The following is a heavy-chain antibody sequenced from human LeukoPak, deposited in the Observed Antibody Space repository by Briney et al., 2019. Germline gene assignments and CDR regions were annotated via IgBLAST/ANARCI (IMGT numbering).Heavy chain of an antibody. V-gene: IGHV4-4*07. J-gene: IGHJ6*02. CDR1: AGSISSHY. D-gene: IGHD6-13*01. Sequence: PSDTLSLTCSVSAGSISSHYWSWLRQPAGKGLEWIGRIYSSGSTDYNPTLQSRVTTSVDTSKNQFSLKLSSVTAADTAVYYSAGTPSSSWSYGMDVWGQGTTVTVSS. CDR3: AGTPSSSWSYGMDV. CDR2: IYSSGST.